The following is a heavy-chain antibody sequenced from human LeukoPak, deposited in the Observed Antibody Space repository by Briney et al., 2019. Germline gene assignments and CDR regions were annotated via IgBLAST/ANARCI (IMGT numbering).Heavy chain of an antibody. Sequence: GGSLRLSCAASGFTFSDYYMSWIRQAPGKGLEWVSYISSSGSTIYYADSVKGRFTISRDNSKNTLYLQMNSLRAEDTAVYYCAKDLSPYGSGSYFDYWGQGTLVTVSS. V-gene: IGHV3-11*01. CDR3: AKDLSPYGSGSYFDY. J-gene: IGHJ4*02. D-gene: IGHD3-10*01. CDR2: ISSSGSTI. CDR1: GFTFSDYY.